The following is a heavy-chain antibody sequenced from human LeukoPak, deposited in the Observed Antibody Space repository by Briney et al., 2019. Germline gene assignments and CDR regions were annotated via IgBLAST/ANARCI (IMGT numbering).Heavy chain of an antibody. CDR1: GFTFSGHS. Sequence: GGSLRHSCAASGFTFSGHSMSWVRQAPGKGLEWVSAISSGGDVTFYADSVKGRFIVSREQSNNMLSLQMSSLRAEDTALYYCAKHRAPVPGSHPKNPTAYFEDWGQGTLVTVSS. CDR3: AKHRAPVPGSHPKNPTAYFED. J-gene: IGHJ4*02. CDR2: ISSGGDVT. V-gene: IGHV3-23*01. D-gene: IGHD6-19*01.